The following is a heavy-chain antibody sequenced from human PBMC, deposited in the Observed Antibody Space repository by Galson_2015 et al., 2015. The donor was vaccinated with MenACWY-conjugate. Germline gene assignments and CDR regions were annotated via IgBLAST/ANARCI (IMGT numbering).Heavy chain of an antibody. V-gene: IGHV5-51*01. Sequence: QMPGKGLEWMGVIYPADSDTIYSASFQGQVTISADKSISTAYLQWSSLKASDTAMYYCARHPDYYGSGTYLGYGMDVWGQGTTVTVSS. CDR2: IYPADSDT. D-gene: IGHD3-10*01. J-gene: IGHJ6*02. CDR3: ARHPDYYGSGTYLGYGMDV.